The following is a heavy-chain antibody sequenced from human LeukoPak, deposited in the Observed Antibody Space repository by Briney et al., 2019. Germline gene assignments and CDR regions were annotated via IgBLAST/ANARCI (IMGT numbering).Heavy chain of an antibody. CDR3: AQYCSSTSCHRGGDAFDI. J-gene: IGHJ3*02. CDR1: GFTFSDYY. Sequence: PGGYLRLYCAASGFTFSDYYMSWIRQAPGKGLEWVSYISSSGSTIYYADSVKGRFTISRDNAKNSLYLQMNSLRAEDTAVYYCAQYCSSTSCHRGGDAFDIWGQRTMVTVSS. CDR2: ISSSGSTI. V-gene: IGHV3-11*04. D-gene: IGHD2-2*01.